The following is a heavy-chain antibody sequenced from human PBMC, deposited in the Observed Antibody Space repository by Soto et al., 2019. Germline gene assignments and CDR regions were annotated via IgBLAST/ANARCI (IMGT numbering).Heavy chain of an antibody. CDR2: ISTTSSYK. Sequence: EVQLVESGGGLVKPGGSLRLSCTASGFTLSPYSMNWVRQAPGKGLEWVSSISTTSSYKYYTDSVKGRFTISRHNARNSLYLQMNSLGAEDTAVYYCARDVILQSTHFDLWGQGTLVTVSS. V-gene: IGHV3-21*01. CDR1: GFTLSPYS. CDR3: ARDVILQSTHFDL. J-gene: IGHJ4*02. D-gene: IGHD1-1*01.